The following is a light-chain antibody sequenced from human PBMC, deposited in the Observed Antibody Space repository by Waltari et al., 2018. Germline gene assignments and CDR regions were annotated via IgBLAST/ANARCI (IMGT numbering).Light chain of an antibody. CDR1: QSVSNH. CDR3: QQYNSWPFT. CDR2: AAS. Sequence: EIEMTQSPATLSVSPGERATLSCRASQSVSNHLAWYQQRPGQAPRLLIYAASSRAAGVPARFSGSGSGTEFTLTIDSLQSEDFAVYFCQQYNSWPFTFGPGTQVDIK. J-gene: IGKJ3*01. V-gene: IGKV3-15*01.